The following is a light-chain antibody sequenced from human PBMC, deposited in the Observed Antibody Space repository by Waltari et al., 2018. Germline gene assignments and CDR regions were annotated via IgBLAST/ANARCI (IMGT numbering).Light chain of an antibody. J-gene: IGKJ1*01. V-gene: IGKV1-9*01. Sequence: DIQLTQSPSFLSASVGDRVPITCRASQDISNYLAWYQQKPGNAPQFLIYAASTLQSGVPGRFSGSGSGTEFTLTISSLQPEDFATYYCQQPYFYPRTFGQGTKVDIK. CDR3: QQPYFYPRT. CDR2: AAS. CDR1: QDISNY.